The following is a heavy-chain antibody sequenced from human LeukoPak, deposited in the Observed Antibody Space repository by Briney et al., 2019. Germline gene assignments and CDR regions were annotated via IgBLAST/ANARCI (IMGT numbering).Heavy chain of an antibody. D-gene: IGHD6-13*01. CDR2: IYYSGST. CDR3: ARAPLLLGSSWYAPSAFDI. J-gene: IGHJ3*02. CDR1: GGSISSSSYY. Sequence: SETLSLTCTVSGGSISSSSYYWGWIRQPPGKGLEWIGCIYYSGSTYYNPSLKSRVTISVDTSKNQSSLKLSSVTAADTAVYYCARAPLLLGSSWYAPSAFDIWGQGTMVTVSS. V-gene: IGHV4-39*07.